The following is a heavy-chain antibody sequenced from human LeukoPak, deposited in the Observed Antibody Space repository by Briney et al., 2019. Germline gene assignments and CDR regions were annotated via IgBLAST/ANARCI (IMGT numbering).Heavy chain of an antibody. D-gene: IGHD4/OR15-4a*01. CDR2: ISGSGGST. V-gene: IGHV3-23*01. Sequence: GGSLRLSCAASGFTFSSYAMSWVRQAPGKGLEWVSAISGSGGSTYYADSVKGRFTISRDNAKNTLYLQMNNLSAEDTAVYSCARANNFDYWGQGTLVTVSS. CDR1: GFTFSSYA. CDR3: ARANNFDY. J-gene: IGHJ4*02.